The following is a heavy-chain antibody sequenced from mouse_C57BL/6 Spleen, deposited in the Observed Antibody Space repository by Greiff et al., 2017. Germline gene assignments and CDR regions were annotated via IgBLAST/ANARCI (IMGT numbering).Heavy chain of an antibody. CDR3: ARDGDYYGSSYWFAY. V-gene: IGHV3-6*01. J-gene: IGHJ3*01. Sequence: EVKLMESGPGLVKPSQSLSLTCSVTGYSITSGYYWNWIRQFPGNQLEWMGYISYDGSNNYNPSLKNRISITRDPSKNQFFLKLNSVTTEDTATYYCARDGDYYGSSYWFAYWGQGTLVTVSA. CDR2: ISYDGSN. D-gene: IGHD1-1*01. CDR1: GYSITSGYY.